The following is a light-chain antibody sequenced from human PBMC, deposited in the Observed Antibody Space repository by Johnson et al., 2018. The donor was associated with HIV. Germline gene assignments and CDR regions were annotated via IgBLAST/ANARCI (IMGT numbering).Light chain of an antibody. CDR3: GTWDSSLSASYV. V-gene: IGLV1-51*01. CDR1: SSNIGINS. CDR2: DNN. J-gene: IGLJ1*01. Sequence: QSVLTQPPSVSAAPGQKVTISCSGSSSNIGINSVSWYQQVPGTAPKLLIYDNNKRPSGIPDRFSGSQSGPSATLRITGLQPGDEADYYCGTWDSSLSASYVFGTGTKVTVL.